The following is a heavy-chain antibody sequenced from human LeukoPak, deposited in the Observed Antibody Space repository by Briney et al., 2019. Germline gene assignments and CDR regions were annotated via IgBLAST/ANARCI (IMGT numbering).Heavy chain of an antibody. CDR2: ISSSSSYI. CDR3: ARVGDGYNFDY. J-gene: IGHJ4*02. CDR1: GFTFSSYS. Sequence: GGSLRLSCAASGFTFSSYSMNWVHQAPGKGLEWVSSISSSSSYIYYADSVKGRFTVSRDNAKNSLYLQMNSLRAEDTAVYYCARVGDGYNFDYWGQGTLVTVSS. V-gene: IGHV3-21*01. D-gene: IGHD5-24*01.